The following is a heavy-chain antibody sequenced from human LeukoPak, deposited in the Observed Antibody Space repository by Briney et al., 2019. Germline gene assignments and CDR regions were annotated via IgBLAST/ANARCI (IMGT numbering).Heavy chain of an antibody. CDR2: IYYRKNT. CDR3: ASPRGFSYGYFDY. CDR1: GGSISSSSAY. J-gene: IGHJ4*02. Sequence: SETLSLTCTVSGGSISSSSAYWGWIRQPPGKGLEWIGSIYYRKNTYYNPALKSRVTISADTSKNQFSLTLGSVSATDTAVYYCASPRGFSYGYFDYWGQGTLVTVSS. D-gene: IGHD5-18*01. V-gene: IGHV4-39*01.